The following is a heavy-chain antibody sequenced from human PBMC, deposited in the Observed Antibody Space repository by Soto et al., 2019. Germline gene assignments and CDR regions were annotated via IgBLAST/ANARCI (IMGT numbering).Heavy chain of an antibody. V-gene: IGHV6-1*01. J-gene: IGHJ5*02. Sequence: QVQLQQSGPGLVKPSQTLSLTCAISGDSVSSDSASWSWFRQSPSRGLEWLGRTYYRSKWYNDYAVSVKSRIPINPDTSKNQFSLQLNSVTPEDTAVYYCARGDHWFDPWGQGTLVTVSS. CDR1: GDSVSSDSAS. CDR3: ARGDHWFDP. CDR2: TYYRSKWYN.